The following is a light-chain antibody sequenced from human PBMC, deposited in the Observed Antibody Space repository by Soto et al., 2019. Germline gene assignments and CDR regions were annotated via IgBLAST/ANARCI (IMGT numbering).Light chain of an antibody. Sequence: QSALTQPASVSGSPGQSITISCTGTSSDVGGYNYVSWYQQHPGKAPKLLIYEVTNRPSGVSNRFSGSKSGNTASLTISGLQAEDEADDYCSSYTGSNTWVFGGGTKLTVL. CDR2: EVT. CDR3: SSYTGSNTWV. J-gene: IGLJ3*02. V-gene: IGLV2-14*01. CDR1: SSDVGGYNY.